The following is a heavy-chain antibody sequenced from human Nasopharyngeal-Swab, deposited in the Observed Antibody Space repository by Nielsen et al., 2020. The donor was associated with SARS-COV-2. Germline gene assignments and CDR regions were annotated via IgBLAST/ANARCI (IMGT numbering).Heavy chain of an antibody. V-gene: IGHV1-2*06. CDR2: INPNSGGT. CDR3: GRGEVLSSTSYNWFDP. J-gene: IGHJ5*02. Sequence: ASVKVSCKASGYTFTGYYMHWVRQAPGQGLEWMGRINPNSGGTNYAQKFQGRVTMTRDTSISTAYMELSRLGSDDTAVYYWGRGEVLSSTSYNWFDPWGQGTLVTVSS. CDR1: GYTFTGYY. D-gene: IGHD2-2*01.